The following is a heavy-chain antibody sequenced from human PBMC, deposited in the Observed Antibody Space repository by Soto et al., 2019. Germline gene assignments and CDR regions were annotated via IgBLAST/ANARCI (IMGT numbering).Heavy chain of an antibody. CDR1: GGTFSSYA. V-gene: IGHV1-69*01. CDR3: ASGYYNLYYSWQTPYYYYGMDV. J-gene: IGHJ6*02. CDR2: IIPIFGTA. Sequence: QVQLVQSGAEVKKPGSSVKVSCKASGGTFSSYAISWVRQAPGQGLEWMGGIIPIFGTANYAQKFQGRVTITADESTSTAYMELSSLRSEDTAVYYCASGYYNLYYSWQTPYYYYGMDVWGQGTTVTVSS. D-gene: IGHD3-9*01.